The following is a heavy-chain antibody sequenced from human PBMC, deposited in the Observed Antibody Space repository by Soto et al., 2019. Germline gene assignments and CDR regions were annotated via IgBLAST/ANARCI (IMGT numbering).Heavy chain of an antibody. CDR1: GYTFTNYG. CDR3: ARVRQLVIYFYYYRDV. CDR2: ISAYNGDT. V-gene: IGHV1-18*01. Sequence: QVQLLQSGAEVKKPGASVKVSCKASGYTFTNYGITWVRQAPGQGLEWMGWISAYNGDTHYTQRLQGRVTMTTDTSTSKDYMELRGLRSDDTAIYYCARVRQLVIYFYYYRDVLGKGTTVTVSS. J-gene: IGHJ6*03. D-gene: IGHD6-6*01.